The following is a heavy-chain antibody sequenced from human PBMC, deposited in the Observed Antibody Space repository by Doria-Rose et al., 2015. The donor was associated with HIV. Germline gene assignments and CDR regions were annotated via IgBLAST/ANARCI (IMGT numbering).Heavy chain of an antibody. V-gene: IGHV2-26*01. Sequence: FGPVLVKPTETLTLTCTVSGVSLSSPGMGVSWIRQPPGKALEWLANIFSDDERSYKTSLKSRLTISRSTSKSQVVLTMTDMNPVDTATYYCARIKSSRWYHKYYFDFWGQGTLVIVSA. CDR2: IFSDDER. D-gene: IGHD6-13*01. J-gene: IGHJ4*02. CDR3: ARIKSSRWYHKYYFDF. CDR1: GVSLSSPGMG.